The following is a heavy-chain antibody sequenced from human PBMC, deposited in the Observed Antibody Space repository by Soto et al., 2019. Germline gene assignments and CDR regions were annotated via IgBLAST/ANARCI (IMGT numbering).Heavy chain of an antibody. V-gene: IGHV6-1*01. J-gene: IGHJ3*02. CDR2: TYYRSKWYN. Sequence: QVQLQQSGPGLVKPSQTLSLTCVISGDSVSSNNVAWNWIRQSPSRGLEWLGRTYYRSKWYNNYAVSVKSRTTINADTSKNQFSLQLASVTPEDTAVYSCARGINSAIDSWGQWTMVTVS. CDR3: ARGINSAIDS. CDR1: GDSVSSNNVA. D-gene: IGHD1-1*01.